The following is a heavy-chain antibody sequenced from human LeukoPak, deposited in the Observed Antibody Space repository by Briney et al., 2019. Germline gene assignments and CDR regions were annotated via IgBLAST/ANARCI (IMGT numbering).Heavy chain of an antibody. Sequence: SETLSLTCTVSGGSINFYYWSWIRQPPGKRLEWIAYILTSGSTSYNPSLKSRVTISVDMSKNQFSLKLSSVTAADTAVYYCARHHQQLVTGYDYWGQGTLVTVSS. CDR1: GGSINFYY. V-gene: IGHV4-4*09. D-gene: IGHD6-13*01. CDR2: ILTSGST. J-gene: IGHJ4*02. CDR3: ARHHQQLVTGYDY.